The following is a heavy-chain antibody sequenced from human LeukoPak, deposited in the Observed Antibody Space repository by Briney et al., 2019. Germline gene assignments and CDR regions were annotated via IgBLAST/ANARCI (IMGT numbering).Heavy chain of an antibody. V-gene: IGHV5-51*01. CDR2: IYPADSDI. J-gene: IGHJ1*01. CDR3: ARHRYCTTAIRPSYFHH. D-gene: IGHD2-8*01. Sequence: GESLKISCKASGYSFPDYWIGWVRQMPGKGLEWVGIIYPADSDIRYSPSFQGQVTISADKSITTTYLQWSSLKASDTAMYYCARHRYCTTAIRPSYFHHWGQGALVTVSS. CDR1: GYSFPDYW.